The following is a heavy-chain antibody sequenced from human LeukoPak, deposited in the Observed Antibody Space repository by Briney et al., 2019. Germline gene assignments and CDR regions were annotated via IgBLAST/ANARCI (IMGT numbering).Heavy chain of an antibody. Sequence: SETLSLTCAVSGSSMTIYSWGWIRQAPGKGLEWIGYNTDSGNINFNPALKSRVTISVDTSKSQVSLKLTSVTPADTAVYYCARDNWGSLDYWGRGTLVTVSS. CDR1: GSSMTIYS. CDR2: NTDSGNI. CDR3: ARDNWGSLDY. J-gene: IGHJ4*02. D-gene: IGHD7-27*01. V-gene: IGHV4-59*01.